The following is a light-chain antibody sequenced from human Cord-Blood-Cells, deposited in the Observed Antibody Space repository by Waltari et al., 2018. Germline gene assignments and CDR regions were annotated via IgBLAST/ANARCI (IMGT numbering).Light chain of an antibody. V-gene: IGLV2-14*01. Sequence: QSALTQPASVSGSPGQSIPIPCTGTSSDVGGSNYVSWSQQQPGKAPKLMIYDVSNRPSGVSNRFSGSKSGNTASLTISGLQAEDEADYYCSSYTSSSTLVFGGGTKLTVL. J-gene: IGLJ2*01. CDR3: SSYTSSSTLV. CDR1: SSDVGGSNY. CDR2: DVS.